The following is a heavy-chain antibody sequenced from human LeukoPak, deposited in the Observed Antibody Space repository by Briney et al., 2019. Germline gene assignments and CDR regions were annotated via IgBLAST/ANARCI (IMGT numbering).Heavy chain of an antibody. Sequence: SETLSLTCTVSGGSISNKYWSWIRQPPGKGLEWIGYIYYSGNTNYNPSLKSRVTILVDTSKNQVSLKLSSVTAADTAVYYCARVSSSGYYPKYYFDYWGQGTLVTVSS. D-gene: IGHD3-22*01. V-gene: IGHV4-59*01. CDR1: GGSISNKY. CDR2: IYYSGNT. J-gene: IGHJ4*02. CDR3: ARVSSSGYYPKYYFDY.